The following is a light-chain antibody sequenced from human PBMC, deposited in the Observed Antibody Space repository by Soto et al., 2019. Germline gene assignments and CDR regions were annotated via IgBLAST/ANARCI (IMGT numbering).Light chain of an antibody. CDR3: CSYTSSNTLV. Sequence: QSALTQPRSVSGSPGQSVTISCTGTSSDVGGYNYVSWYQQHPGKAPKLMIYDVSKRPSGVPDRFSGSKSGNTASLTISGLQAEDEADYYCCSYTSSNTLVFGPGTKVTVL. CDR2: DVS. CDR1: SSDVGGYNY. V-gene: IGLV2-11*01. J-gene: IGLJ1*01.